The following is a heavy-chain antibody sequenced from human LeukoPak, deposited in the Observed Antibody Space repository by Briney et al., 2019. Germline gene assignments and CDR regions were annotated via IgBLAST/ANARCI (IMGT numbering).Heavy chain of an antibody. J-gene: IGHJ3*02. CDR2: IYNSETI. CDR1: GGSINSYY. Sequence: SETLSLTSTVSGGSINSYYWSWIRQPPGKGLEWIGYIYNSETINYNPSLTSRVTISLDTSKNQVSLKLTSVTAADTAVYYCVRVGGASSILSAFDIWGQGTMVTVSS. D-gene: IGHD6-6*01. CDR3: VRVGGASSILSAFDI. V-gene: IGHV4-59*01.